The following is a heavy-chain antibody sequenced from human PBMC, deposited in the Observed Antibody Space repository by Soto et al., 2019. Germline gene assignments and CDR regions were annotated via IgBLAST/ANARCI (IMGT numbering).Heavy chain of an antibody. CDR3: ARDEYSYGGHYYYYGMDV. CDR2: IIPIFGTA. CDR1: GGTFSSYA. V-gene: IGHV1-69*13. J-gene: IGHJ6*02. Sequence: ASVKVSCKVSGGTFSSYAISWVRQAPGQGLEWMGGIIPIFGTANYAQKFQGRVTITADESTSTAYMELSSLRSEDTAVYYCARDEYSYGGHYYYYGMDVWGQGTTVTVSS. D-gene: IGHD5-18*01.